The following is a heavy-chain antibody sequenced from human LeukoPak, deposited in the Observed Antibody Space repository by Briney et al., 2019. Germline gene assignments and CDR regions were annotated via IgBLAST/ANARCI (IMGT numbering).Heavy chain of an antibody. CDR1: GASISSSY. D-gene: IGHD5-12*01. J-gene: IGHJ4*02. Sequence: PSETLSLTCAVFGASISSSYWSWIRQPPAKGLEYIGYIHHTDGTNYNPSLKSRVTMALDTSKNQFSLKLSSVTAADTAIYYCTKVLRGYSDYGDWGQGTLVTVSS. CDR2: IHHTDGT. V-gene: IGHV4-59*01. CDR3: TKVLRGYSDYGD.